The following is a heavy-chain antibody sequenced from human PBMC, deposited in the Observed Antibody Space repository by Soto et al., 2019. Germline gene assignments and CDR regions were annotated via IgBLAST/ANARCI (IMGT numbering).Heavy chain of an antibody. V-gene: IGHV1-69*01. CDR1: GGTFSSYA. D-gene: IGHD2-15*01. Sequence: QVQLVQSGAEVKKPGSSVKVSCKASGGTFSSYAISWVRQAPGQGLEWMGGIIPIFGTANYAQKFQVRVTITADESTSTAYMELSSLRSEDTAVYYCARCSCGSCYSRYYYGMDVWGQGTTVTVSS. CDR2: IIPIFGTA. CDR3: ARCSCGSCYSRYYYGMDV. J-gene: IGHJ6*02.